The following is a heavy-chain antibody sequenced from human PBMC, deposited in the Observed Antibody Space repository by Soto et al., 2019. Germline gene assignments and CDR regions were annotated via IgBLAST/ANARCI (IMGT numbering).Heavy chain of an antibody. CDR3: AVTGRGDFDY. D-gene: IGHD4-4*01. J-gene: IGHJ4*02. V-gene: IGHV4-4*02. Sequence: PSETLALTCAVSGASIGTNNWWSWVRQPPGKGLEWIGEVYHSGTTNCNPSLKSRVTISIDKSKNQFSLTLTSMTAADTALYYCAVTGRGDFDYWGQGTLVTVSS. CDR1: GASIGTNNW. CDR2: VYHSGTT.